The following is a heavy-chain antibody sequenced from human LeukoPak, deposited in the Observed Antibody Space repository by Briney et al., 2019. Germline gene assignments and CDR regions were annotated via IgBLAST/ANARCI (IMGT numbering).Heavy chain of an antibody. CDR3: ARDWYNWNDGKGNWFDP. D-gene: IGHD1-20*01. J-gene: IGHJ5*02. CDR2: IYYSGST. Sequence: SETLSLTCTVPGGSVSSGSYYWSWIRQPPGKGLEWIGYIYYSGSTNYNPSLKSRVTISVDTSKNQFSLKLSSVTAADTAVYYCARDWYNWNDGKGNWFDPWGQGTLVTVSS. CDR1: GGSVSSGSYY. V-gene: IGHV4-61*01.